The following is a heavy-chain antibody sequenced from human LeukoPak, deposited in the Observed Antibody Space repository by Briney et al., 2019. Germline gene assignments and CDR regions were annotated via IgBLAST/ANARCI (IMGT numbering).Heavy chain of an antibody. V-gene: IGHV3-15*01. CDR2: IKSKTDGGTT. CDR1: GFTFSNAW. D-gene: IGHD5-24*01. J-gene: IGHJ4*02. CDR3: TTDKQMSPGY. Sequence: GGSLRLSCAASGFTFSNAWMSWVRQAPGKGLEWVGRIKSKTDGGTTDYAAPVKGRFIISRDDSINTLYLQMNRLKTEDTAVYYCTTDKQMSPGYWGQGTLVTVSS.